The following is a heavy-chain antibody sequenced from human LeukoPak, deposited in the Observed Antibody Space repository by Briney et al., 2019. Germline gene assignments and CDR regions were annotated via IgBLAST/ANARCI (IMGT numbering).Heavy chain of an antibody. V-gene: IGHV3-30*04. D-gene: IGHD4-23*01. Sequence: GRSLRLSCAASGFTFSSYAMHWVRQAPGKGLEWVAVISYDGSNKYYADSVKGRFTISRDKSKNTLYLQMNSLRAEDTAVYYCARDYTVVKAFDIWAKGQWSPSLQ. CDR2: ISYDGSNK. CDR1: GFTFSSYA. CDR3: ARDYTVVKAFDI. J-gene: IGHJ3*02.